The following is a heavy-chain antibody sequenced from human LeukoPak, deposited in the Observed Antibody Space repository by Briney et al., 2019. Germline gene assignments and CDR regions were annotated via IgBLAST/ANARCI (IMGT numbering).Heavy chain of an antibody. CDR3: ARDTDGLGY. V-gene: IGHV3-74*01. CDR1: AFTFSNYR. D-gene: IGHD6-6*01. Sequence: GGSLTLSCRASAFTFSNYRLHCVRQAPGDGVVWDSCTMNDDTKVFSDSGRGRFTISRDNAKNTMFRQMNGLRAEDTAVYYCARDTDGLGYWGQGTLVTVSA. J-gene: IGHJ4*02. CDR2: TMNDDTK.